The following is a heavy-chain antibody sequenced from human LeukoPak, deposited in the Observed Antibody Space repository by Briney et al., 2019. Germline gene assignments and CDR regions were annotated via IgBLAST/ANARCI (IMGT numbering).Heavy chain of an antibody. CDR3: AREGYSSSWSQDGFDP. J-gene: IGHJ5*02. CDR2: IIPISGTA. D-gene: IGHD6-13*01. Sequence: SVKVSCKASGGTFSSYAISWVRQAPGQGLEWMGGIIPISGTANYAQKFQGRVTITADKSTSTAYMELSSLRSEDTAVYYCAREGYSSSWSQDGFDPWGQGTLVTVSS. V-gene: IGHV1-69*06. CDR1: GGTFSSYA.